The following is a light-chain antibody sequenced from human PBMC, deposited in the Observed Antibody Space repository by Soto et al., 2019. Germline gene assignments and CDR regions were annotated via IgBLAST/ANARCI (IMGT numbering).Light chain of an antibody. CDR2: AAS. CDR3: QKYNKAPWI. CDR1: RDIDNS. V-gene: IGKV1-27*01. Sequence: DIQVTQSQPSLSASVGDRVTITCRASRDIDNSLAWYQQVPGKAPKLLIYAASTLQSGVPSRFRGSGSGTSFILTITSVQPEDVATYYCQKYNKAPWIFGQGTKVEV. J-gene: IGKJ1*01.